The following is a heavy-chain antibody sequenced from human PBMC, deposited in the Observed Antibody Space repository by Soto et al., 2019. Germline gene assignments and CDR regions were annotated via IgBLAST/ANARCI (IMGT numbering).Heavy chain of an antibody. J-gene: IGHJ6*02. Sequence: GESLKISCKGSGYSFTSYWIGWVRQMPGKGLEWMGIIYPGDSDTRYSPSFQGQVTISADKSISTAYLQWSSLKASDTAMYYCARGGYYDSSGYYKVIPPYYYYGMDVWGQGTTVTVSS. D-gene: IGHD3-22*01. CDR3: ARGGYYDSSGYYKVIPPYYYYGMDV. CDR1: GYSFTSYW. CDR2: IYPGDSDT. V-gene: IGHV5-51*01.